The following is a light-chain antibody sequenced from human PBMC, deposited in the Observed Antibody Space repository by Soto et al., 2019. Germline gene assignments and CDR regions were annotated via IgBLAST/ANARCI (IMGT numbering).Light chain of an antibody. CDR2: DVS. CDR1: SSDVGGYNY. Sequence: QSVLTQPRSVSGSPGQSGTISCTGTSSDVGGYNYVSWYQQHPGKAPKLMIYDVSKRPSGVPDRFSGSKSGNTASLTISGLQAEDEADYYCCSYAGSYHYVFGTGTKVTVL. J-gene: IGLJ1*01. V-gene: IGLV2-11*01. CDR3: CSYAGSYHYV.